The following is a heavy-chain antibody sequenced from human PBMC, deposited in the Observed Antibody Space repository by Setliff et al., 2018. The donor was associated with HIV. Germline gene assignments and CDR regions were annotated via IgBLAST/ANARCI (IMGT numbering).Heavy chain of an antibody. CDR1: GYTFTNYY. Sequence: ASVKVSCKASGYTFTNYYMHWVRQAPGQGLEWMGIINPSGGSTSYAQKFQGRVTMTRDTSTSTVYMELSSLRSEDTAVYYCARAGGGYYTKNINWFDPWGQGTLVTVSS. D-gene: IGHD3-3*01. V-gene: IGHV1-46*01. CDR2: INPSGGST. CDR3: ARAGGGYYTKNINWFDP. J-gene: IGHJ5*02.